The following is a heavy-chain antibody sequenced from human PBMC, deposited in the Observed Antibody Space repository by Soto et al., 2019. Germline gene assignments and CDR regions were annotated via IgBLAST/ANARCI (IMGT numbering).Heavy chain of an antibody. CDR2: IIPVFGTA. CDR1: GGTFSSYA. J-gene: IGHJ5*02. Sequence: QVQLVQSGAEVKKPGSSVKVSCKASGGTFSSYAISWVRQAPGQGLEGMGGIIPVFGTANYAQKFQGRVTITADESTSTAYMELSSLRSEDTAVYYCARDSITTVRGHRNWFDPWGQGTLVIVSS. D-gene: IGHD3-10*01. V-gene: IGHV1-69*01. CDR3: ARDSITTVRGHRNWFDP.